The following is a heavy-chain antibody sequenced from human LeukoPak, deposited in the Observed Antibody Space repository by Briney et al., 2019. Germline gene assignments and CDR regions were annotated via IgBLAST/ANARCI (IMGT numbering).Heavy chain of an antibody. J-gene: IGHJ3*02. CDR3: AKDLTSGGAFDI. Sequence: SGGSLRLSCAASGLTGSHNYVSWVRQAPGKGLEWVSAISGSGGSTYYADSVKGRFTISRDNSKNTLYLQMNSLRAEDTAVYYCAKDLTSGGAFDIWGQGTMVTVSS. CDR1: GLTGSHNY. V-gene: IGHV3-23*01. CDR2: ISGSGGST. D-gene: IGHD4-23*01.